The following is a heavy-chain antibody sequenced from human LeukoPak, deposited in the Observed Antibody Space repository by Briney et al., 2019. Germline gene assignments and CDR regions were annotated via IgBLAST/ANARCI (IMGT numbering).Heavy chain of an antibody. Sequence: GGSLRLSCAASGFTFSSYSMNWVRQAPGKGLEWVSSISSSSSYIYYADSVKGRFTISRDNSKNTLYLQMNSLRAEDTAVYYCATYCSSTSCSRWFDPWGQGTLVTVSS. D-gene: IGHD2-2*01. J-gene: IGHJ5*02. CDR1: GFTFSSYS. CDR2: ISSSSSYI. CDR3: ATYCSSTSCSRWFDP. V-gene: IGHV3-21*01.